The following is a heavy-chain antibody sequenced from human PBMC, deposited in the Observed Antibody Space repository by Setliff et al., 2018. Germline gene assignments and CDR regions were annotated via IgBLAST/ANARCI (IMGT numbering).Heavy chain of an antibody. J-gene: IGHJ4*02. CDR2: INPNSGGA. CDR1: GYTFTGYY. D-gene: IGHD3-10*01. CDR3: ARVRGLGSMVRGVDY. Sequence: ASVKVSCKASGYTFTGYYMHWVRQAPGQGLEWMGWINPNSGGANYAQKFQGRVTMTRDTSISTAYMELSRLRSDDTAVYYCARVRGLGSMVRGVDYWGQGTLVTVSS. V-gene: IGHV1-2*02.